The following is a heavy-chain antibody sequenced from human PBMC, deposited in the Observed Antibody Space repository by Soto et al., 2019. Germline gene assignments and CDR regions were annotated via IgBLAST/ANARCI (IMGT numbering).Heavy chain of an antibody. V-gene: IGHV1-69*01. J-gene: IGHJ4*02. CDR1: GGTFSSYS. D-gene: IGHD1-26*01. Sequence: QVQLVQSGAEVKKPGSSVKVSCKASGGTFSSYSINWVRQAPGQGLEWMGEIIPICGTANYAQKFQGRVTITADESTSTAYRELSSLRSEDTAVYYCARDGGRHAGGIDYWGQGTLVTVSS. CDR2: IIPICGTA. CDR3: ARDGGRHAGGIDY.